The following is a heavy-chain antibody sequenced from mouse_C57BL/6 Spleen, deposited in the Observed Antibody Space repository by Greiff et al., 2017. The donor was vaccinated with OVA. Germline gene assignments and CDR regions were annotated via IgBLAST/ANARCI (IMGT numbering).Heavy chain of an antibody. D-gene: IGHD2-4*01. CDR2: ISGGGGNP. J-gene: IGHJ2*01. CDR3: ARQGYDYPFDY. V-gene: IGHV5-9*01. CDR1: GFTFSSYT. Sequence: EVHLVESGGGLVKPGGSLKLSCAASGFTFSSYTMSWVRQTPEKRLEWVATISGGGGNPYYPDSVKGRFTISRDNAKNTLYLQMSSLRSEDTALYYCARQGYDYPFDYWGQGTTLTVSS.